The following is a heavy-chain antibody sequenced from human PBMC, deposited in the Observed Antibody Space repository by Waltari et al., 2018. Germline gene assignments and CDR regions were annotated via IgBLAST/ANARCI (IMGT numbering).Heavy chain of an antibody. J-gene: IGHJ4*02. CDR3: AIQISGVVF. CDR1: GFTFSAYR. Sequence: EVQLVESGGGLVQPGGSLRLSCAASGFTFSAYRMHWVRQAPGKGLVWVSLINADGRATLYGESVKGRFTMSRDNAKDTLYLQMNSLRGEDTAVYYCAIQISGVVFWGQGTLVTVSS. CDR2: INADGRAT. V-gene: IGHV3-74*03. D-gene: IGHD3-3*01.